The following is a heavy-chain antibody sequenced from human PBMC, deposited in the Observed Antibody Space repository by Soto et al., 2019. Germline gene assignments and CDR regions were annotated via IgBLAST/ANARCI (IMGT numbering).Heavy chain of an antibody. D-gene: IGHD3-16*01. Sequence: EVQLVESGGGLVKPGGSLRLSCAASEFTFSSISMNWVRQAQGKGLEWVSYISSSSSTIYYADSVKGRFTISRDNAKNSLYLQMNSLRDEDTAVYYCARDLRLGYGMDVWGQGTTVTVSS. J-gene: IGHJ6*02. CDR3: ARDLRLGYGMDV. CDR1: EFTFSSIS. V-gene: IGHV3-48*02. CDR2: ISSSSSTI.